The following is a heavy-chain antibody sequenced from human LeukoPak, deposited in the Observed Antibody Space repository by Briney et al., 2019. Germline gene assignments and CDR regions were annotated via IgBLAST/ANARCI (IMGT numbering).Heavy chain of an antibody. CDR1: GFTFNNYG. CDR2: ISYDGVNK. Sequence: PGGSLRLSCAASGFTFNNYGIHWVRLAPGKGLEWVAVISYDGVNKDYADSVKGRFTISRDNSKNTVFLQMNDLRVEDTAVYYCAKTASVLLSSAPLDYWGQGTLVTVSS. V-gene: IGHV3-30*18. CDR3: AKTASVLLSSAPLDY. D-gene: IGHD3-10*01. J-gene: IGHJ4*02.